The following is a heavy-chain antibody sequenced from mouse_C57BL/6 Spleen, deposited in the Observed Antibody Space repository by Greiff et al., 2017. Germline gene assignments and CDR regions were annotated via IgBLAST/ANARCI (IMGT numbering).Heavy chain of an antibody. V-gene: IGHV1-69*01. CDR3: ASYYGNSGDY. CDR1: GYTFTSYW. D-gene: IGHD2-1*01. J-gene: IGHJ2*01. Sequence: QVHVKQPGAELVMPGASVKLSCKASGYTFTSYWMHWVKQRPGQGLEWIGEIDPSDSYTNYNQKFKGKSTLTVDKSSSTAYMQLSSLTSEDSAVYYCASYYGNSGDYWGQGTTLTVSS. CDR2: IDPSDSYT.